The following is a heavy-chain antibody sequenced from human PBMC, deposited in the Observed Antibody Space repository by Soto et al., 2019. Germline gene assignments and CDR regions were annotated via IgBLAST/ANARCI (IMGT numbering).Heavy chain of an antibody. V-gene: IGHV4-59*01. D-gene: IGHD6-6*01. Sequence: SETLSLTCTDSGGSITAFYWTWIRQPPGKGLEWIGYMYYTGSTNYNPSLKSRVTISVDTSKNQFSLKLSSVTAADTAMYYCARESIYGMDVWGQGTTVTVSS. J-gene: IGHJ6*02. CDR1: GGSITAFY. CDR2: MYYTGST. CDR3: ARESIYGMDV.